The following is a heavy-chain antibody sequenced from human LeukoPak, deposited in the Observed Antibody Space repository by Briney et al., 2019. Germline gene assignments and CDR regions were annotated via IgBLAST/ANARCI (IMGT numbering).Heavy chain of an antibody. CDR2: ISSSSSYI. V-gene: IGHV3-21*01. CDR3: ARDHGSGWYYFDY. J-gene: IGHJ4*02. CDR1: GFTFSSYS. Sequence: GGSLRLSCAASGFTFSSYSMNWVRQAPGKGLEWVSSISSSSSYIYYADSVKGLFTISRDNAKNSLYLQMNSLRAEDTAVYYCARDHGSGWYYFDYWGQGTLVTVSS. D-gene: IGHD6-19*01.